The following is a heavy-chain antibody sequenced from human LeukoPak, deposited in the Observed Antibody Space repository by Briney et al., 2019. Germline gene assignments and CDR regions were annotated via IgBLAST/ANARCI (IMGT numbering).Heavy chain of an antibody. Sequence: GGSLRLSCAASGFTFSSYAMHWVRQAPGKGLEWVAVISYDGSNKYYADSVKGRFTISRDNSKNTLYLQMNSLRAEDTAVYYCAKDRLLLAGSYDAFDIWGQGTMVTVSS. CDR3: AKDRLLLAGSYDAFDI. J-gene: IGHJ3*02. CDR1: GFTFSSYA. V-gene: IGHV3-30-3*01. CDR2: ISYDGSNK. D-gene: IGHD2-15*01.